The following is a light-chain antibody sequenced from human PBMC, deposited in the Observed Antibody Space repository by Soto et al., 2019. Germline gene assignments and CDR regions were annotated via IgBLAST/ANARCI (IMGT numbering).Light chain of an antibody. V-gene: IGLV2-23*02. CDR2: EVT. J-gene: IGLJ1*01. CDR1: SSDVGGYNL. Sequence: ALTQPASVSGSLGQAITISCTGTSSDVGGYNLVSWYQQHPGKAPKLMIYEVTKRPSGVSNRFSASKSGDTASLTISGLQAEDEADYYCCSYAGTSSYDFGTGTKVTVL. CDR3: CSYAGTSSYD.